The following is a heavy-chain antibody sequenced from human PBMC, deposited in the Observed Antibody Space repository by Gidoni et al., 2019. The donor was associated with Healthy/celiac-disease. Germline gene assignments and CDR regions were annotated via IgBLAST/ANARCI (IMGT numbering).Heavy chain of an antibody. CDR1: GFTFSSYE. J-gene: IGHJ6*02. V-gene: IGHV3-48*03. CDR3: ARDRLGYCSGGSCYSIDYYYGMDV. CDR2: ISSGGSTI. D-gene: IGHD2-15*01. Sequence: EVQLVESGGGLVQPGGSLLLSCAASGFTFSSYEMNWVRQAPGKGLEWVSYISSGGSTICYADSVKGRFTISRDNAKNSLYLQMNSLRAEDTAVYYCARDRLGYCSGGSCYSIDYYYGMDVWGQGTTVTVSS.